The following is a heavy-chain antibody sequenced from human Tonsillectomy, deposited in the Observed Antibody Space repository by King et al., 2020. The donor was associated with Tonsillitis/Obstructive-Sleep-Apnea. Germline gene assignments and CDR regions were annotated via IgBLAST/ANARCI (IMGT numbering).Heavy chain of an antibody. CDR2: ITAGNGNT. V-gene: IGHV1-3*01. CDR1: GYTFTTYA. J-gene: IGHJ4*02. CDR3: AGDHSSAAVLVYFDS. Sequence: QLVQSGAEVKKPGASVKVSCKASGYTFTTYAIHWVRQAPGQRLEWMGWITAGNGNTRFSQKFQGRVTITRDTSPSTPYMDLSSLRSEDTAVYYCAGDHSSAAVLVYFDSWGQGTLVTVSS. D-gene: IGHD2-21*01.